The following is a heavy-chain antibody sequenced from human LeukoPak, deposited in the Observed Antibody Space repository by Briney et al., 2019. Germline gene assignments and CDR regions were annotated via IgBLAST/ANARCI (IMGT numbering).Heavy chain of an antibody. V-gene: IGHV1-69*13. CDR3: ARDGSGSYYYKGPRTYYYFDY. Sequence: SVKVSCKASGGTFSSYAISWVRQAPGQGLEWMGGIIPIFGTANYAQKFQGRVTITADESTSTAYMELSSLRSEGTAVYYCARDGSGSYYYKGPRTYYYFDYWGQGTLVAVSS. CDR1: GGTFSSYA. CDR2: IIPIFGTA. D-gene: IGHD3-10*01. J-gene: IGHJ4*02.